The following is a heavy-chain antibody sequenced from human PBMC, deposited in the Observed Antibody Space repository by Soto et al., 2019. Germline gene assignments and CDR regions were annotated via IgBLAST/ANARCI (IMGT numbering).Heavy chain of an antibody. CDR1: GDSITSNSYF. CDR3: ARHFSVDYYNDY. V-gene: IGHV4-39*01. D-gene: IGHD2-21*02. J-gene: IGHJ4*02. Sequence: SETLSLTCTVSGDSITSNSYFWAWIRQPPGKGLEWIGSIYYSGTTYYNPSLKSRVTISVDRSKNQFSLKLSSVTAADTAVYYCARHFSVDYYNDYWGQGTLVTVSS. CDR2: IYYSGTT.